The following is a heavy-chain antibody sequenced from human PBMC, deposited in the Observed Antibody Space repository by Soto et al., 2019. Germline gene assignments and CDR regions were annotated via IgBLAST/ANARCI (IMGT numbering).Heavy chain of an antibody. CDR2: ISSDGDIT. Sequence: VGSLRLSCSASGFTFSEYSMHWVRQAPGKGLQYVSTISSDGDITYYADSVKGRFTISRDNSKNTLYLQMNSLRPEDTAVYYCVKVSTFYDILTGYYSTDFFDPWGQGTLVTVSS. V-gene: IGHV3-64D*06. D-gene: IGHD3-9*01. CDR3: VKVSTFYDILTGYYSTDFFDP. J-gene: IGHJ5*02. CDR1: GFTFSEYS.